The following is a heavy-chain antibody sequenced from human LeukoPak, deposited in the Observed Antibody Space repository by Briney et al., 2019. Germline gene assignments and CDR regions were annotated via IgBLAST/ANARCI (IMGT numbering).Heavy chain of an antibody. CDR2: IYSGGST. J-gene: IGHJ3*02. Sequence: GGSLRLSCAASGFTVSSNYMSWVRQAPGKGLEWVSVIYSGGSTYYADSVKGRFTISRDNSKNTLYLQMNSLRAEDTAVYYCARGDMVQGVITAFDIWGQGTMVTVSS. CDR1: GFTVSSNY. CDR3: ARGDMVQGVITAFDI. D-gene: IGHD3-10*01. V-gene: IGHV3-53*05.